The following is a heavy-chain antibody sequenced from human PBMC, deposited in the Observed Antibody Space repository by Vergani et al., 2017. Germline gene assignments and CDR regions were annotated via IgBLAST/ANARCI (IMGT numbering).Heavy chain of an antibody. CDR1: GVSMQSGSFY. Sequence: QVQLHESGPGLVKPSETLSLICSVSGVSMQSGSFYWTWIRQPPGKGLEWIGYIYDSGDTKYNPSLKSRVTMSLDTSKNQFSLNLYSVTAAATAVYYCARGALWWLRQIDSWGQGTLVTVSS. CDR2: IYDSGDT. V-gene: IGHV4-61*01. J-gene: IGHJ4*02. CDR3: ARGALWWLRQIDS. D-gene: IGHD2-21*01.